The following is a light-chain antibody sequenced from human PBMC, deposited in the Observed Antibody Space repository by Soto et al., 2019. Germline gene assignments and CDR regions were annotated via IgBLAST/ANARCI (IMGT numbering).Light chain of an antibody. CDR3: QQYDTYART. CDR2: GVS. V-gene: IGKV1-5*01. CDR1: QSISDM. Sequence: DIQMTQSPSTLSASVGDRVTMTCRASQSISDMLAWYQQKPGKAPKLLMYGVSSLERGVPSRFSGSGSGTEFTLTISSLQPDDFATYCCQQYDTYARTFGQGTKVDIK. J-gene: IGKJ1*01.